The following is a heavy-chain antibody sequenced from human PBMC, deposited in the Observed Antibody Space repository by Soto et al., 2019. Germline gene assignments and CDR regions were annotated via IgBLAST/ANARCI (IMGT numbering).Heavy chain of an antibody. V-gene: IGHV4-30-4*01. CDR2: IYYSGST. Sequence: SETLSLTCTVSGGSISSGDYYWSWIRQPPGKGLEWIGYIYYSGSTYYNPSLKSRVTISVDTSKNQFSLKLSSVTAAGTAVYYCAREADCSGGSCSLGYYFDYWGQGTLVTVSS. CDR3: AREADCSGGSCSLGYYFDY. D-gene: IGHD2-15*01. CDR1: GGSISSGDYY. J-gene: IGHJ4*02.